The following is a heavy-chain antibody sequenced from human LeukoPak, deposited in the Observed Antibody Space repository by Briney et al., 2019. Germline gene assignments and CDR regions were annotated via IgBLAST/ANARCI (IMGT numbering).Heavy chain of an antibody. CDR2: ISSSGSNN. CDR3: TRAGDTAMVNPDY. V-gene: IGHV3-11*01. J-gene: IGHJ4*02. Sequence: PGGSLRLSCAASGFTFSEFYMSWIRQAPGKGLEWVSYISSSGSNNYYADSVKGRFSISRDNAKNSLSLQMNILSAEDTAVYYCTRAGDTAMVNPDYWGQGTLVTVSS. D-gene: IGHD5-18*01. CDR1: GFTFSEFY.